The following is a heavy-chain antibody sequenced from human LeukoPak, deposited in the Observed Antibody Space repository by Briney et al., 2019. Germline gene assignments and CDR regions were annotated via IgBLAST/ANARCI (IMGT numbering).Heavy chain of an antibody. D-gene: IGHD3-9*01. CDR1: GFSFNSYFSGYE. J-gene: IGHJ5*02. CDR2: ISSSGSNT. Sequence: GGSLRLSCAASGFSFNSYFSGYEMNWVRQAPGKGLEWVSYISSSGSNTDYVDSVKGRFTISRDNAKNSLFLQMNSLRAEDTAVYYCARATSDNILTGYYSPWGQGTLVTVSS. V-gene: IGHV3-48*03. CDR3: ARATSDNILTGYYSP.